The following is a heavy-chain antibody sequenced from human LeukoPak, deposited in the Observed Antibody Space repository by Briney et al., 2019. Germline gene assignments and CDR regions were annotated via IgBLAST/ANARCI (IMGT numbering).Heavy chain of an antibody. J-gene: IGHJ4*02. D-gene: IGHD3-10*01. CDR2: IYYSGST. CDR3: ASGYYYGSGSYYNEGYYFDY. Sequence: SETLSLTCTVSGGSISSGGYYWSWIRQHPGKGLEWIGYIYYSGSTYYNPSLKSRVTISVDTSKNQFSLKLSSVTAADTAVYYCASGYYYGSGSYYNEGYYFDYWGQGTLSPSPQ. V-gene: IGHV4-31*03. CDR1: GGSISSGGYY.